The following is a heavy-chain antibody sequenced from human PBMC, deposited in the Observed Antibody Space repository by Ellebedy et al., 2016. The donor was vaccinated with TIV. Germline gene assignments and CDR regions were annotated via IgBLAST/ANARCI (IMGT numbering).Heavy chain of an antibody. CDR3: APSGVSSSWSETFYYYYGMDV. CDR2: ISYDGSNK. D-gene: IGHD6-13*01. CDR1: GFTFSSYA. V-gene: IGHV3-30-3*01. Sequence: GGSLRLSXAASGFTFSSYAMHWVRQAPGKGLEWVAVISYDGSNKYYADSVKGRFTISRDNSKNTLYLQMNSLRAEDTAVYYCAPSGVSSSWSETFYYYYGMDVWGQGTTVTVSS. J-gene: IGHJ6*02.